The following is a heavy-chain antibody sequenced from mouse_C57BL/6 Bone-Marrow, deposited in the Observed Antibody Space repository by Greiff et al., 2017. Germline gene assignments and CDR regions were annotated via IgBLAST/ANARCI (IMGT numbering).Heavy chain of an antibody. Sequence: EVQLQQSGGGLVQPGGSMKLSCAASGFTFSDAWMDWVRQSPEKGLEWVALIRNKANDHATYYAESVKGRFTISRDDSKSSVYLQMNSLRHEDTGFYYGTGWERVRLAYWGQGTLVTVSA. V-gene: IGHV6-6*01. CDR2: IRNKANDHAT. CDR3: TGWERVRLAY. D-gene: IGHD3-3*01. J-gene: IGHJ3*01. CDR1: GFTFSDAW.